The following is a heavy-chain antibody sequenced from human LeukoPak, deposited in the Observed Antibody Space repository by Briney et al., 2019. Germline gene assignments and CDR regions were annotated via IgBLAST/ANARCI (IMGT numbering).Heavy chain of an antibody. CDR3: ARLIVVVPAAHDAFDI. CDR1: GYTFTGYY. Sequence: ASVKVSCKASGYTFTGYYMHWVRQAPGQGLEWMGWINPNSGGTNYAQKFQGRVTMTRDTSISTAYMELSRLRSDDTAAYYCARLIVVVPAAHDAFDIWGQGTMVTVSS. J-gene: IGHJ3*02. V-gene: IGHV1-2*02. CDR2: INPNSGGT. D-gene: IGHD2-2*01.